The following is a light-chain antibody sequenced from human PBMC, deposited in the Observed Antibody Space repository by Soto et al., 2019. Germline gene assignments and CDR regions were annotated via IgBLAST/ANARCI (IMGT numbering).Light chain of an antibody. V-gene: IGKV3-15*01. CDR2: GAS. CDR3: QQYNNWPPWT. CDR1: QSVSSN. J-gene: IGKJ1*01. Sequence: EIVMTQSPATLSVSPGERATLSCRASQSVSSNLAWYQQKPGQAPRLLIYGASTRATGIPARFSGSGSGTDFTLTISRLQSEDFAVYYCQQYNNWPPWTFGQGTKGDIK.